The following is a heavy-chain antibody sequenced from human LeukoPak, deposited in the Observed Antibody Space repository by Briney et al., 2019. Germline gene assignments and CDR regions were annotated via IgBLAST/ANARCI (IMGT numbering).Heavy chain of an antibody. J-gene: IGHJ4*02. D-gene: IGHD1/OR15-1a*01. Sequence: GGSLRLSCAASAFILSNYGMHWVRQPPGKGLEWVAFIRYDGSTKYYADSVKGRFTISRDNSKNTLFLQMNSLRDEDTAVYYCAKWNSYQFDDWGQGTLVTVSS. CDR3: AKWNSYQFDD. CDR2: IRYDGSTK. CDR1: AFILSNYG. V-gene: IGHV3-30*02.